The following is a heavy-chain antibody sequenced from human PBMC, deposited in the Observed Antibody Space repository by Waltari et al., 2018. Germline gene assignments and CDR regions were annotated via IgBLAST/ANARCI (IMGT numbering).Heavy chain of an antibody. CDR2: MYPSDSEV. J-gene: IGHJ1*01. V-gene: IGHV5-51*01. CDR1: GYRSTTSW. CDR3: AKGADYFQQ. Sequence: ELQLVQSGPEVKKPGESLRISCQASGYRSTTSWIAWLRQVPGGGLQWLAIMYPSDSEVKYSPVFEGQVDVSADSSISTVYLQWTSLKVADTGIYYCAKGADYFQQWGQGTPVTVAS.